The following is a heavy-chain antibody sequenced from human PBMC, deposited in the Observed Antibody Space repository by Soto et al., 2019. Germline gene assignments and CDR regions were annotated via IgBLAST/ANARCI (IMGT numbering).Heavy chain of an antibody. D-gene: IGHD3-3*01. J-gene: IGHJ6*02. CDR1: GFTFSSYD. CDR3: ARADYDFWSPGNYYGMDV. V-gene: IGHV3-13*01. CDR2: IGTAGDT. Sequence: PGGSLRLSCAASGFTFSSYDMHWVRQAPGKGLEWVSAIGTAGDTYYPGSVKGRFTISRENAKNSLYLQMNSLRAEDTAVYYCARADYDFWSPGNYYGMDVWGQGTTVTVSS.